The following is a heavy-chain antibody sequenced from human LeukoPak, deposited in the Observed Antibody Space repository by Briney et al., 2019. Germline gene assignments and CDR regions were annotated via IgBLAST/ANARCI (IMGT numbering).Heavy chain of an antibody. Sequence: ASVKVSCKASGYTFTGYYMHWVRQAPGQGLEWMGRINPNSGGTNYAQKFQGRVTMTRDTSISTAYMELSRLRSDDTAVYYCARGYYKGVRGVLSRLNWFDPWGQGTLVTVSS. CDR2: INPNSGGT. CDR3: ARGYYKGVRGVLSRLNWFDP. V-gene: IGHV1-2*06. CDR1: GYTFTGYY. D-gene: IGHD3-10*01. J-gene: IGHJ5*02.